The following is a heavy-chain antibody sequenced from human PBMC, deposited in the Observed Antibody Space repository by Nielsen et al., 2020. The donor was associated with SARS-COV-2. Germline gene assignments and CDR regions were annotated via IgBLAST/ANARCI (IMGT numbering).Heavy chain of an antibody. CDR1: GDGLSSYW. CDR3: ARHSNYYGSGTMSGWFDP. Sequence: GGSLRLSCKASGDGLSSYWISWVRQMPGKGPEWMGRIDPSDSYTNYSPSFQGHVTISADKSISTAYLQWSSLKASDTAMYYCARHSNYYGSGTMSGWFDPWGQGTLVTVSS. J-gene: IGHJ5*02. CDR2: IDPSDSYT. V-gene: IGHV5-10-1*01. D-gene: IGHD3-10*01.